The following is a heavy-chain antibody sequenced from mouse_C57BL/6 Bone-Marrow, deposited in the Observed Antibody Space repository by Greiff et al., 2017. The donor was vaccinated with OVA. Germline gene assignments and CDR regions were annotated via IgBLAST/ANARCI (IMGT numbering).Heavy chain of an antibody. Sequence: EVKLVESGGDLVKPGGSLKLSCAASGFTFSSYGMSWVRQTPDKRLEWVATISSGGSYTYYPDSVTGRFTISRDNAKNTLYLQMSSLKSEDTAMYYCARHTLIKENAMDYWGQGTSVTVAS. V-gene: IGHV5-6*02. CDR3: ARHTLIKENAMDY. CDR2: ISSGGSYT. D-gene: IGHD1-2*01. CDR1: GFTFSSYG. J-gene: IGHJ4*01.